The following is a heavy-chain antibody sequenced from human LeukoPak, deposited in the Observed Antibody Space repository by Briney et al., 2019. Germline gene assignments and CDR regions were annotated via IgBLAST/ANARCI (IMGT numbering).Heavy chain of an antibody. CDR2: ISHSGST. J-gene: IGHJ4*02. V-gene: IGHV4-34*01. D-gene: IGHD6-19*01. Sequence: PSETLSLTCAVYGGSFSGYYWSWIRQPPGKGLEWIGEISHSGSTNYNPSLKSRVTISVDTSKNQFSLKLSSVTAADTAVYYCARNSVAGTKIDYWSQGTLVTVSS. CDR1: GGSFSGYY. CDR3: ARNSVAGTKIDY.